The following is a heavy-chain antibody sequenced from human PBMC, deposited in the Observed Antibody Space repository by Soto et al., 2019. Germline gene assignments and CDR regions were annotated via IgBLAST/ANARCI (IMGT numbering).Heavy chain of an antibody. CDR3: AGGFSMVRGVIHP. Sequence: SETLSLTCTVSGGSISSYYWSWIRQPPGKGLEWIGYIYYSGSTNYNPSLKSRVTISVDTSKNQFSLKLSSVTAADTAVYYCAGGFSMVRGVIHPWGQGTLVTVSS. D-gene: IGHD3-10*01. V-gene: IGHV4-59*12. CDR1: GGSISSYY. J-gene: IGHJ5*02. CDR2: IYYSGST.